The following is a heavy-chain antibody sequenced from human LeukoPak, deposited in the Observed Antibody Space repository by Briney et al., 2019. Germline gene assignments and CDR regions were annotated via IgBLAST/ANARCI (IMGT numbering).Heavy chain of an antibody. CDR2: ISSSSYI. J-gene: IGHJ1*01. CDR3: ATESGSYSREYFQH. Sequence: GGSLRLSCAASGFTFSSYSMNWVRQAPGKGLEWVSSISSSSYIYYADSVKGRFTISRDNAKNSLYLQMNSLRAEDTAVYYCATESGSYSREYFQHWGQGTLVTVSS. CDR1: GFTFSSYS. V-gene: IGHV3-21*04. D-gene: IGHD1-26*01.